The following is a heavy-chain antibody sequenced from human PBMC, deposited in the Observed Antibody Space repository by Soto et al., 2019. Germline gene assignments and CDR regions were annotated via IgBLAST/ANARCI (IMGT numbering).Heavy chain of an antibody. CDR2: IYHSGST. D-gene: IGHD4-17*01. J-gene: IGHJ6*02. CDR3: ARLSTTVTTSNYYGMDV. V-gene: IGHV4-30-2*01. Sequence: SDTLSLTCAVSGGSISMGVYSWSWIRQPPGKGLEWIGYIYHSGSTYYNPSLKSRVTTSVDRSKNQFSLKLSSVTAADTAVYYCARLSTTVTTSNYYGMDVWGQGTTVTVSS. CDR1: GGSISMGVYS.